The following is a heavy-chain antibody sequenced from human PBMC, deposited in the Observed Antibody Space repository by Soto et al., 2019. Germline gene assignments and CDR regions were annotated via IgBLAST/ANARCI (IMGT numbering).Heavy chain of an antibody. CDR1: GGSINNNGYF. V-gene: IGHV4-30-4*01. CDR3: ARGPSGDKVDY. D-gene: IGHD1-26*01. Sequence: QVQLQESGPGVVEPSQTLSLTCTVSGGSINNNGYFWSWIRQPPGSGLEWIGHIYNSGSTYSNPSLKSRLTISVDTSKNQFSLKVSSVTAADTAVYYCARGPSGDKVDYWGQGTLVTVSS. J-gene: IGHJ4*02. CDR2: IYNSGST.